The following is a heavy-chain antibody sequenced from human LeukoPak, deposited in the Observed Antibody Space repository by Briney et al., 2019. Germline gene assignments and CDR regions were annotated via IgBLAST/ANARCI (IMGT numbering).Heavy chain of an antibody. Sequence: PSETLSLTCTVSGGSISSSSYYWGWIRQPPGKGLEWIGSIYYSGSTYYNPSLKSRVTISVDTSKNQFSLKLSSVTAADTAVYYCAIYMYYFDYWGQGTLVTVSS. CDR3: AIYMYYFDY. CDR1: GGSISSSSYY. J-gene: IGHJ4*02. V-gene: IGHV4-39*07. CDR2: IYYSGST. D-gene: IGHD2-2*02.